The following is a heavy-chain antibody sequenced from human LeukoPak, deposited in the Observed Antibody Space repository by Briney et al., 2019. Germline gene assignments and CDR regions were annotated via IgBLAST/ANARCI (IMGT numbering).Heavy chain of an antibody. CDR1: GFTFSSYS. CDR2: ISSSSSYI. D-gene: IGHD4-17*01. CDR3: AREDLYGDYVSWYFDL. Sequence: GGSLRLSCAASGFTFSSYSMNWVRQAPGKGLEWVSSISSSSSYIYYADSVKGRFTISRDNAKNSLYLQMNSLRADDTAVYCCAREDLYGDYVSWYFDLWGRGTLVTVSS. V-gene: IGHV3-21*01. J-gene: IGHJ2*01.